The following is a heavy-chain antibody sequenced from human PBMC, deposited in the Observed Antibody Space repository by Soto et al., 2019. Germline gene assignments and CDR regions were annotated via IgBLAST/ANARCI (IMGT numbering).Heavy chain of an antibody. V-gene: IGHV3-30-3*01. CDR3: ARERSAAGIIYQLNVGFDP. J-gene: IGHJ5*02. Sequence: HPGGSLRLSCAASGFTFSSYAMHWVRQAPGKGLEWVAVISYDGSNKYYADSVKGRFTISRDNSKNTPYLQMNSLRAEDTAVYYCARERSAAGIIYQLNVGFDPWGQGTLVTVSS. D-gene: IGHD6-13*01. CDR1: GFTFSSYA. CDR2: ISYDGSNK.